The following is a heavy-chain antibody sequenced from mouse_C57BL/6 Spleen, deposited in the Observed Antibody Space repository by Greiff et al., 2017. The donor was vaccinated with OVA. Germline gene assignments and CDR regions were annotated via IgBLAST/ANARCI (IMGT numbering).Heavy chain of an antibody. CDR1: GYTFTNYW. V-gene: IGHV1-63*01. CDR2: IYPGGGYT. D-gene: IGHD1-1*02. CDR3: ARRSVGYAMDY. Sequence: QVQLQQSGAELVRPGTSVKMSCKASGYTFTNYWIGWAKQRPGHGLEWIGDIYPGGGYTNYNEKFKGKATLTADKSSSTAYMQFSSLTSEDSAIYYCARRSVGYAMDYWGQGTSGTVSS. J-gene: IGHJ4*01.